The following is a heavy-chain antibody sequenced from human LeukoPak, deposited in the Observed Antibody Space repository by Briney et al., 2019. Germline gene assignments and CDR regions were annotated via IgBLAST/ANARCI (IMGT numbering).Heavy chain of an antibody. J-gene: IGHJ4*02. CDR2: ISGSGGST. CDR1: GFTVSSYA. CDR3: AKDKVPGIAVAGRLGY. Sequence: GGSLRLSCAASGFTVSSYAMSWVRQAPGKGLEWVSAISGSGGSTYYADSVKGRFTISRDNSKNTLYLQMNSLRAEDTAVYYCAKDKVPGIAVAGRLGYWGQGTLVTVSS. V-gene: IGHV3-23*01. D-gene: IGHD6-19*01.